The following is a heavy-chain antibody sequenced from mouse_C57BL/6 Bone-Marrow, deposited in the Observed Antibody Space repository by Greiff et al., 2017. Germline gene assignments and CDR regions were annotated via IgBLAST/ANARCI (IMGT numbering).Heavy chain of an antibody. V-gene: IGHV3-8*01. J-gene: IGHJ2*01. CDR3: ARWDSGVYYLDY. Sequence: EVKLVESGPGLAKPSQTLSLTCSVTGSYINSDYWNWIRKFPGHKLEYMGYISSSGSTYYNPSLNSRISITRDTSKNQYYLQLTSVTTEDTATYDCARWDSGVYYLDYWGQGTTLTVSS. CDR1: GSYINSDY. D-gene: IGHD3-3*01. CDR2: ISSSGST.